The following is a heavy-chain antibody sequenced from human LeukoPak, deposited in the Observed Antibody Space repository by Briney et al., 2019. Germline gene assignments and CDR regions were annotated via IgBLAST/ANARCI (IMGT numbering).Heavy chain of an antibody. CDR1: GFTFSSYA. D-gene: IGHD6-6*01. V-gene: IGHV3-23*01. Sequence: GGSLRLSCAASGFTFSSYAMSWVRQAPGKGLEWVSAISGSGGSTYYADSVKGRFTISRDNSKNTLYPQMNSLRAEDTAVYYCAKDLEYSSSSALDYWGQGTLVTVSS. CDR3: AKDLEYSSSSALDY. CDR2: ISGSGGST. J-gene: IGHJ4*02.